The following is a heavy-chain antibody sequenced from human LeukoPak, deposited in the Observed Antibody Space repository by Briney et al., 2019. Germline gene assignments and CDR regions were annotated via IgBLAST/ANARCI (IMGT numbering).Heavy chain of an antibody. CDR1: GYSFTSYW. CDR2: IYPGVSET. D-gene: IGHD3-22*01. Sequence: GESLKISCTGSGYSFTSYWIGWVRQMPGKGLEWMGIIYPGVSETIYSPSFQGQVTISADKSISTAYLQWSSLKASDTAMYYCARLDSSGYLDAFDIWGQGTMVTVSS. V-gene: IGHV5-51*01. CDR3: ARLDSSGYLDAFDI. J-gene: IGHJ3*02.